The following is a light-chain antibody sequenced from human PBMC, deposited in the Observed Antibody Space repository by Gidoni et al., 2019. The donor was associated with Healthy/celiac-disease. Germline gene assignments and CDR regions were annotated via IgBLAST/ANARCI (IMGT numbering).Light chain of an antibody. CDR1: QSVSSY. CDR3: QQRSNWPQNT. V-gene: IGKV3-11*01. Sequence: EIVLTQSPATLSLSPGERATLSCRASQSVSSYLAWYQQKPGQAPRFLIYDASNRATGIPARFSGSGSGTDFTLTISSLEPEDFAVYYCQQRSNWPQNTFGGGTKVEIK. J-gene: IGKJ4*01. CDR2: DAS.